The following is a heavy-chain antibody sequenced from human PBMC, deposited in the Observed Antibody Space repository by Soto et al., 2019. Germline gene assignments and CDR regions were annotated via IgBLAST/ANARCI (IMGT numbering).Heavy chain of an antibody. Sequence: GASVKVSCKASGGTFSSYAISWVRQAPGQGLEWMGGIIPIFGTANYAQKFQGRVTITADESTSTAYMELSSLRSEDTAVYYCARDDSSYITNYYYGMDVWGQGTTVTVSS. D-gene: IGHD2-2*02. J-gene: IGHJ6*02. V-gene: IGHV1-69*13. CDR3: ARDDSSYITNYYYGMDV. CDR1: GGTFSSYA. CDR2: IIPIFGTA.